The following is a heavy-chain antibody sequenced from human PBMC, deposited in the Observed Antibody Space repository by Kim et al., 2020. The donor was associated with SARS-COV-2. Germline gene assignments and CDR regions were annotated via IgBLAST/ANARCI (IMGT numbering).Heavy chain of an antibody. D-gene: IGHD2-8*01. J-gene: IGHJ4*02. CDR2: INPVTGGT. CDR3: ETMYGFGGALDY. V-gene: IGHV1-2*04. Sequence: ASVKVSCKTTGYTFTDYFIHWVRQAPGQGLEWMGWINPVTGGTDYAQKFHGWFTMTRATSISTAYMEVHRLTSDDTAIYYCETMYGFGGALDYWGQGALVTVSA. CDR1: GYTFTDYF.